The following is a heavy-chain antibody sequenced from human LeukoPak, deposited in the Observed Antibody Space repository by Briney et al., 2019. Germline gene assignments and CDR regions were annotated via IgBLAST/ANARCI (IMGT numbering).Heavy chain of an antibody. CDR3: SNSGRYYDPIYFDY. V-gene: IGHV1-2*02. CDR1: GYTFTSHG. CDR2: INPNSGGT. D-gene: IGHD1-26*01. Sequence: ASVKVSCKASGYTFTSHGFSWVRQAPGQGLEWMGWINPNSGGTNYAQKFQGRVTMTRDTSISTAYMELSRLRSDDTAVYYCSNSGRYYDPIYFDYWGQGTLVTVSS. J-gene: IGHJ4*02.